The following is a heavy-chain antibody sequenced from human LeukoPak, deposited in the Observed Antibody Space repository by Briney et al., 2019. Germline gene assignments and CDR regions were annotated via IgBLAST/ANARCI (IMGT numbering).Heavy chain of an antibody. V-gene: IGHV3-23*01. Sequence: GGSLRLSCAASGFTFSSYAMSWVRQAPGKGLEWVSTISGTGGSTYYADSVKGQFTISRDNSKNTLYLQMNSLRAEDTVVYYCATPERSTWYGDLDYWGQGTLVTVSS. CDR2: ISGTGGST. D-gene: IGHD6-13*01. CDR3: ATPERSTWYGDLDY. CDR1: GFTFSSYA. J-gene: IGHJ4*02.